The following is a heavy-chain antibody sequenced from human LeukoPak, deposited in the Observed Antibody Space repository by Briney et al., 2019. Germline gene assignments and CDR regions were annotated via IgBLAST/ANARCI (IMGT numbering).Heavy chain of an antibody. CDR1: GFSFRSYW. CDR3: ASDRGWFQFDY. CDR2: INPDGSEQ. V-gene: IGHV3-7*05. Sequence: GGSLRLSCAASGFSFRSYWMTWVRQAPGKGLEWVAMINPDGSEQYYVDSVKGRFTISRDNAKTSLYLQTNSLTAEDTAVYYCASDRGWFQFDYWGQGALVTVSS. J-gene: IGHJ4*02. D-gene: IGHD2-15*01.